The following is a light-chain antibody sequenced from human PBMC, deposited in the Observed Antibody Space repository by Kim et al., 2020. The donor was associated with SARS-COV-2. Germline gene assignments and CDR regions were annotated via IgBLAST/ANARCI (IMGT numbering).Light chain of an antibody. J-gene: IGKJ2*01. CDR2: DAS. CDR1: HSVSTN. V-gene: IGKV3-15*01. CDR3: HQYNDWPPGDT. Sequence: SPGERATLYRRARHSVSTNLAWYQQRPGQAPRLLIYDASTRATDIPTRFSGSGSGTEFTLTITSLQSEDFAIYYCHQYNDWPPGDTFGQGTKLEI.